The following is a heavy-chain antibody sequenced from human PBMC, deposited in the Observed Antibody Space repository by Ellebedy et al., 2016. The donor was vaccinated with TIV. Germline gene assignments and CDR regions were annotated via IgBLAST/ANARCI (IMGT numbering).Heavy chain of an antibody. CDR3: ARMVYGSGWDGYFDP. J-gene: IGHJ5*02. CDR2: IYPRDSDT. CDR1: GYTFTNYW. Sequence: GGSLRLSCKTSGYTFTNYWIAWVRQRPGKGLEWMGFIYPRDSDTRYSPSSQDQVTISADKSTNTAYLQWNSLEASDTAMYYCARMVYGSGWDGYFDPWGQGTLVTVSS. V-gene: IGHV5-51*01. D-gene: IGHD6-19*01.